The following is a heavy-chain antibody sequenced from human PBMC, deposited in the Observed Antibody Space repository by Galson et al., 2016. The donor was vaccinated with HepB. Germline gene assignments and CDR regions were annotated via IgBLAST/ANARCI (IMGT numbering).Heavy chain of an antibody. CDR2: IYHSGST. J-gene: IGHJ4*02. V-gene: IGHV4-30-2*01. CDR1: GGSISGGGYS. Sequence: TLSLTCAVSGGSISGGGYSWSWIRQPPGRGLEWIGYIYHSGSTYYNPSLKSRVTMSIDRSKNLFSLKLRSVTAADTAVYYCARGGYSGYDFQLGFWGLGTLVTVSS. D-gene: IGHD5-12*01. CDR3: ARGGYSGYDFQLGF.